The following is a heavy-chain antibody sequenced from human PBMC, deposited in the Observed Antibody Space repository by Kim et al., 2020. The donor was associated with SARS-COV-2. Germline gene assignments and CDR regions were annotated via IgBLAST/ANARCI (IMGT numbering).Heavy chain of an antibody. V-gene: IGHV3-30*18. CDR3: AKLPGIAADYYYGMDV. Sequence: GGSLRLSCAASGFTFSSYGMHWVRQAPGKGLEWVAVISYDGSNKYYADSVKGRFTISRDNSKNTLYLQMNSLRAEDTAVYYCAKLPGIAADYYYGMDVWG. CDR1: GFTFSSYG. J-gene: IGHJ6*01. CDR2: ISYDGSNK. D-gene: IGHD6-13*01.